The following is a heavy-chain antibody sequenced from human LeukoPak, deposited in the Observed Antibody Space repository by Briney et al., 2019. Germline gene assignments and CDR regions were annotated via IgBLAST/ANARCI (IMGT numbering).Heavy chain of an antibody. CDR2: TYYKSRWDN. CDR1: GDSVSNNRAA. Sequence: SQTLSLTCAISGDSVSNNRAAWNWIRQSPSRGLEWLGRTYYKSRWDNDYAASVKSRITISPDTPKNQFSLQLNFVTPEDTAVYYCTRDATRTGWFDPWGQGTLVTVSS. V-gene: IGHV6-1*01. CDR3: TRDATRTGWFDP. J-gene: IGHJ5*02. D-gene: IGHD1-14*01.